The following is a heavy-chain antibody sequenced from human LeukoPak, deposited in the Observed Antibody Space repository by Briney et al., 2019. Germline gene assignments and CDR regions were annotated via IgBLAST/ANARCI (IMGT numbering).Heavy chain of an antibody. CDR2: ISSTSSAI. V-gene: IGHV3-48*04. CDR1: GFTFSSYS. Sequence: GGSLRLSCAASGFTFSSYSMNWVRQAPGKGLEWLSYISSTSSAIYYADSLKGRFTISRDNAKNSLYLQMDSLRAEDTAVYYCARVIGSYGDSAYWGQGTLVAVSS. D-gene: IGHD3-16*01. J-gene: IGHJ4*02. CDR3: ARVIGSYGDSAY.